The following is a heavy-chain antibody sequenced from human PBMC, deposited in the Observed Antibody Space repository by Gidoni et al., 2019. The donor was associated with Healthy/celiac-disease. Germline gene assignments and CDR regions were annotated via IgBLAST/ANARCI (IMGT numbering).Heavy chain of an antibody. CDR2: IKQDGSEK. Sequence: EVQLVDSGGGLVQPGGSLRLSCAASGFSFSSYWMSWVRQAPGKGLEWVANIKQDGSEKYYVDSVKGRFTISRDNAKNSLYLQMNSLRAEDTAMYYCARIVVVPAAIDRSFDYWGQGTLVTVSS. CDR1: GFSFSSYW. J-gene: IGHJ4*02. V-gene: IGHV3-7*03. CDR3: ARIVVVPAAIDRSFDY. D-gene: IGHD2-2*02.